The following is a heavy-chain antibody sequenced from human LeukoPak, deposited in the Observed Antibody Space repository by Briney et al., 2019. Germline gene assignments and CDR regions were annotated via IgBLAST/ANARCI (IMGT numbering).Heavy chain of an antibody. CDR2: INPNSGGT. CDR1: GYTFTGYY. CDR3: AREGSGSYPD. J-gene: IGHJ4*02. V-gene: IGHV1-2*02. Sequence: ASVKVSCKASGYTFTGYYMHWVRQAPGQGLEWMGWINPNSGGTNYAQKFQGRVTMTRDTSISTAYMELSSVTAADTAVYYCAREGSGSYPDWGQGTLVTVSS. D-gene: IGHD1-26*01.